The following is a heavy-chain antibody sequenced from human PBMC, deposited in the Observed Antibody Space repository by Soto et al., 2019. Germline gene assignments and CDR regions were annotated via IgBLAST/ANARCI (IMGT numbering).Heavy chain of an antibody. J-gene: IGHJ4*02. CDR1: GFTVNTQA. Sequence: QVQWVESGGGVVEPGRSLRLSCAASGFTVNTQAMHWVRQAPGKGLEWVAVIWYDGRSQYYAESVKGRFTISRENSKNTPFFQPNSLRSPETAVYYRTKVPCSDTWYFDVWGQGTLATVSS. CDR3: TKVPCSDTWYFDV. V-gene: IGHV3-33*06. D-gene: IGHD2-15*01. CDR2: IWYDGRSQ.